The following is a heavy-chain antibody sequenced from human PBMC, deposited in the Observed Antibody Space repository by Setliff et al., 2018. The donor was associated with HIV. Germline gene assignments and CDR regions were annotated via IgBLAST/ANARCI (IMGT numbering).Heavy chain of an antibody. CDR2: TFHTGYT. V-gene: IGHV4-39*07. J-gene: IGHJ6*02. D-gene: IGHD3-22*01. Sequence: PSETLSLTCTVSGGSISSSSYYWGWIRQPPGKGLEWIGYTFHTGYTYYNPSLKSRVTISVDTSKSQFSLKLNSVTAADTAVYYCAREATYYYDGWGDFYYTVDVWGPGTTVT. CDR3: AREATYYYDGWGDFYYTVDV. CDR1: GGSISSSSYY.